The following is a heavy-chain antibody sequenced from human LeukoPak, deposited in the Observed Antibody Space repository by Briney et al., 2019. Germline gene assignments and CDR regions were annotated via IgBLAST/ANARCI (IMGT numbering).Heavy chain of an antibody. CDR2: ISSSGSTI. Sequence: GGSLRLSCAASGFTFSSYEMNWVRQAPGKGLEWVSYISSSGSTIYYADSVKGRFTTSRDNAKNSLYLQMNSLRAEDTAVYYCARGDDSSGYYFYWGQGTLVTVSS. J-gene: IGHJ4*02. D-gene: IGHD3-22*01. CDR1: GFTFSSYE. CDR3: ARGDDSSGYYFY. V-gene: IGHV3-48*03.